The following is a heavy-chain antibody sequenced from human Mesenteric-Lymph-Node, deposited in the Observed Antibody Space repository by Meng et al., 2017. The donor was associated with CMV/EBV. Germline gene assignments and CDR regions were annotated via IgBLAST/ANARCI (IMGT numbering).Heavy chain of an antibody. CDR2: IKSKTDGGTT. Sequence: GESLKISCAASGFPFSVYAISWVRQAPGKGLEWVGRIKSKTDGGTTDYAAPVKGRFTISRDDSKNTLYLQMNSLKTEDTAVYYCTTDPFDYWGQGTLVTVSS. J-gene: IGHJ4*02. V-gene: IGHV3-15*01. CDR3: TTDPFDY. CDR1: GFPFSVYA.